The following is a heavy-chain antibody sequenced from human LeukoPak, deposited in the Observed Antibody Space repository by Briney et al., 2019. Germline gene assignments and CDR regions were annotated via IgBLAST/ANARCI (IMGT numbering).Heavy chain of an antibody. CDR3: AREEITMVRGVIGDNWSDP. D-gene: IGHD3-10*01. V-gene: IGHV4-59*01. CDR2: IYYSGST. J-gene: IGHJ5*02. CDR1: GGSISSYY. Sequence: PSETLSLTCTVSGGSISSYYWSWIRQPPGKGLEWIGYIYYSGSTNYNPSLKSRVTISVDTSKNQFSLKLSSVTAADTAVYYCAREEITMVRGVIGDNWSDPWGQGTLVTVSS.